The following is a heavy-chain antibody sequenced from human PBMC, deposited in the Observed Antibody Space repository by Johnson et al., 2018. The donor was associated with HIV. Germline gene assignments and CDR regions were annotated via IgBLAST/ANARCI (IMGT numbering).Heavy chain of an antibody. Sequence: VQVLESGGGVVQPGGSLGLSCAASGFTFSSYGMHWVRQAPGKGLEWVAFIRYDGSNKYYTDSVKGRFTISRDNSKNTLYLQMNSLRTGDTALYYCVQGYYDILTGNYDAFDIWGQGTMVTVSS. J-gene: IGHJ3*02. CDR1: GFTFSSYG. CDR3: VQGYYDILTGNYDAFDI. CDR2: IRYDGSNK. V-gene: IGHV3-30*02. D-gene: IGHD3-9*01.